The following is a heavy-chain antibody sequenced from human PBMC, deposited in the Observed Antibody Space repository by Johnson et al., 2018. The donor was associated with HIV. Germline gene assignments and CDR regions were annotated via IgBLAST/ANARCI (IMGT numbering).Heavy chain of an antibody. CDR1: GFIFSDSY. V-gene: IGHV3-74*01. Sequence: VQLVESGGGLVKPGGSLRLSCEASGFIFSDSYMSWIRQAPGKGLVWVSRINGDGSRSTYADSVKGRFTIARDNAKNTLYLEMNSLRAEDTAVYYCAKDRVGATSPQAQNAFDIWGQGTMVTVSS. CDR2: INGDGSRS. D-gene: IGHD1-26*01. CDR3: AKDRVGATSPQAQNAFDI. J-gene: IGHJ3*02.